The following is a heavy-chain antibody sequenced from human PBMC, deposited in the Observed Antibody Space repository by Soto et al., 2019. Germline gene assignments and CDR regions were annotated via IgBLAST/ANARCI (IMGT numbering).Heavy chain of an antibody. D-gene: IGHD3-9*01. J-gene: IGHJ4*02. CDR1: GFTFSSYS. Sequence: EVQLVESGGGLVQPGGSLRLSCAASGFTFSSYSMNWVRQAPGKGLEWVPYISSSSSTIYYADSVKGRFTISRDNAKNSLYLQMNSLRDEDTAVYYCARDSEPITIFPGWPDYWGQGTLVTVSS. CDR2: ISSSSSTI. CDR3: ARDSEPITIFPGWPDY. V-gene: IGHV3-48*02.